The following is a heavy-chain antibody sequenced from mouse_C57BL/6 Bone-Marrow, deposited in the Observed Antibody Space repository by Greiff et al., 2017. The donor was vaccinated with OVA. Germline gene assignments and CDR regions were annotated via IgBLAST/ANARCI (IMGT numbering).Heavy chain of an antibody. CDR3: ARVWLLRWFAY. Sequence: QVHVKQPGAELVKPGASVKMSCKASGYTFTSYWITWVKQRPGQGLEWIGDIYPGSGSTNYNEKLKSKATLTVDTSSSTAYMQLSSLTSEDSAVYYCARVWLLRWFAYWGQGTLVTVSA. CDR1: GYTFTSYW. V-gene: IGHV1-55*01. CDR2: IYPGSGST. J-gene: IGHJ3*01. D-gene: IGHD2-3*01.